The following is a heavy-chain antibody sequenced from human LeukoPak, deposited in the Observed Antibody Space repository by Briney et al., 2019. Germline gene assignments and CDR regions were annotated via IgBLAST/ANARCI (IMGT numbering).Heavy chain of an antibody. CDR1: GGSISTYY. Sequence: SETLSLTCTVSGGSISTYYWSWIRQPPGKGLEWIGYIYYSGSPNYNPSLKSRVTISVDTSKNQFSLKLTSVTAADTAVYYCARHGAGGYAYYYYGMDVWGLGATVTVSS. CDR2: IYYSGSP. V-gene: IGHV4-59*08. CDR3: ARHGAGGYAYYYYGMDV. J-gene: IGHJ6*02. D-gene: IGHD2-2*01.